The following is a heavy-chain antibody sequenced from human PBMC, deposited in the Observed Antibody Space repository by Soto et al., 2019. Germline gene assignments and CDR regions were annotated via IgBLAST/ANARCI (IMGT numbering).Heavy chain of an antibody. D-gene: IGHD3-22*01. CDR2: ISYDGSHK. CDR3: AKEMFPQTVLDRSSPWGEY. Sequence: VGSLRLSCASSVFTVSSYGIHCVRHPPGKGLEWVAVISYDGSHKFYADSVKGRFTLSRDVSKGTLYLQMNNLRAEDTAVYYCAKEMFPQTVLDRSSPWGEYWGPGTLVSGSS. CDR1: VFTVSSYG. J-gene: IGHJ4*02. V-gene: IGHV3-30*18.